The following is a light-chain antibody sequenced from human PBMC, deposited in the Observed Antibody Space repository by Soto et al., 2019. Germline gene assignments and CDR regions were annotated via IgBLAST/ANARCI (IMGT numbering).Light chain of an antibody. J-gene: IGKJ1*01. CDR3: QQSNTFPWT. V-gene: IGKV1-39*01. CDR2: AAS. CDR1: QSFSNY. Sequence: DIQMTQSPSSLSASVGDRVTITCRASQSFSNYLNWYQQKPGKGPKLLIYAASTLHSGVPSRFSGSGSGTDFTLSISSLQPEDFATYYCQQSNTFPWTFGQGTKVEIK.